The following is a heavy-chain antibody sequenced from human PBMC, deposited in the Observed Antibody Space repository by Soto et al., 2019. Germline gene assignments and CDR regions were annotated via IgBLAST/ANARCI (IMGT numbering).Heavy chain of an antibody. CDR1: GFTFSSYE. CDR2: ISSSGSTI. V-gene: IGHV3-48*03. CDR3: ARVNSGQGAFDI. J-gene: IGHJ3*02. Sequence: GGSLRLSCAASGFTFSSYEMNWVRQAPGKGLEWVSYISSSGSTIYYADSVKGRFTISRDNAKNSLYLQMNSLRAEDTAVYYCARVNSGQGAFDIWGQGTMVTVSS. D-gene: IGHD2-8*02.